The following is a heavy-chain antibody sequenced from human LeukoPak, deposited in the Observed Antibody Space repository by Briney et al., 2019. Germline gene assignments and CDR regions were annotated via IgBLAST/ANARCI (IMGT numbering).Heavy chain of an antibody. J-gene: IGHJ4*02. D-gene: IGHD4-17*01. Sequence: GESLRLSCAASGFTFNNYAMTWVRQAPGKGLEWVSAISSSSSYTNYADSVKGRFTISRDNAKNSLYLQMNSLRAEDTAVYYCARRADGDYDYWGQGTLVTVSS. CDR3: ARRADGDYDY. CDR1: GFTFNNYA. V-gene: IGHV3-21*04. CDR2: ISSSSSYT.